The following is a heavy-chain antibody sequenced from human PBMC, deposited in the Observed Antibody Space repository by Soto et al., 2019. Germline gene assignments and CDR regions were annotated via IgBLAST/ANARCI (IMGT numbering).Heavy chain of an antibody. D-gene: IGHD3-3*01. CDR1: GGSIRSYY. Sequence: SSETRSLTCTVSGGSIRSYYWTWIRQPPGRGLEWIGHLYYGVTTNYNPSLKGRVTVSMDTSKNQFSLRLTSVTAADTAVYYCAGEGALATFVVLWGQGNRVTVSP. CDR3: AGEGALATFVVL. CDR2: LYYGVTT. V-gene: IGHV4-59*01. J-gene: IGHJ1*01.